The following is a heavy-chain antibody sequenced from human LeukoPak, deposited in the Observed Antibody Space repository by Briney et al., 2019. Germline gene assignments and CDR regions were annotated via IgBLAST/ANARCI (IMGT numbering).Heavy chain of an antibody. CDR2: IYYSGST. J-gene: IGHJ4*02. CDR1: GGSFSGHY. CDR3: ASRHGFDFWSGYPFDY. Sequence: SETLSLTCAVYGGSFSGHYWSWIRQPPGKGLEWIGSIYYSGSTYYNPSLKSRVTISVDTSKNQFSLKLSSVTAADTAVYYCASRHGFDFWSGYPFDYWGQGTLVTVSS. D-gene: IGHD3-3*01. V-gene: IGHV4-34*01.